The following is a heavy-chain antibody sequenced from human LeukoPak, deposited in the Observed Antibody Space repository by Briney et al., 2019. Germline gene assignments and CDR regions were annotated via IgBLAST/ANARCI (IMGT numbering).Heavy chain of an antibody. Sequence: SETLSLTCTVSGGSISSSSYYWGWIRQPPGKGLEWIGSIYYSGSTYYNPSLKSRVTISVDTSKNQFSLKLSSVTAADTAVYYCADYYGSGSYSAFDIWGQGTMATVSS. D-gene: IGHD3-10*01. V-gene: IGHV4-39*07. CDR2: IYYSGST. CDR3: ADYYGSGSYSAFDI. CDR1: GGSISSSSYY. J-gene: IGHJ3*02.